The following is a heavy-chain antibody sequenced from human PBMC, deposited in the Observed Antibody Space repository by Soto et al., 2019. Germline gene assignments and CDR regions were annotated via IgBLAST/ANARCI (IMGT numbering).Heavy chain of an antibody. V-gene: IGHV3-7*04. CDR3: ARGGYYDTSGPFSDAFDI. D-gene: IGHD3-22*01. J-gene: IGHJ3*02. CDR1: GFTFNTYW. Sequence: PGGSLRLSCAASGFTFNTYWMSWVRQAPGKGLEWVANIKPDGSEKWYVDSVKGRFTISRDNAKNSLYLQMNSLRAEDTAVYFCARGGYYDTSGPFSDAFDIWGQGTMVTVSS. CDR2: IKPDGSEK.